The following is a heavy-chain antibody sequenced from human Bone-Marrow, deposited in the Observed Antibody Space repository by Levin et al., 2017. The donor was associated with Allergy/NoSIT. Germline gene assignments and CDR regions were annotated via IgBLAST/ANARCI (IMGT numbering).Heavy chain of an antibody. J-gene: IGHJ4*02. V-gene: IGHV3-21*01. D-gene: IGHD5-18*01. Sequence: PGGSLRLSCVASEITFSTYKMNWVRQAPGKGLEWVSSISSSSSFLYYADSVKGRFTISRDNTRNSLYLQMNSLRAEDTAVYYCALEGDNWSYGTFHYWGQGTLVTVSS. CDR1: EITFSTYK. CDR3: ALEGDNWSYGTFHY. CDR2: ISSSSSFL.